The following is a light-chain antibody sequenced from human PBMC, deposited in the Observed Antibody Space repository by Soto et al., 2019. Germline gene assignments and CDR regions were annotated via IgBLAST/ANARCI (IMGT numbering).Light chain of an antibody. V-gene: IGKV3-15*01. J-gene: IGKJ4*01. Sequence: EIVMTQSPATLSVSPGEGATLSCRASQSISSNLAWYQQKPGQAPKLLIYGASTRATGFPARFSGSGSGTEFTLTISSLQSEDFAVYYCQQYNDSPLTFGGGTKV. CDR3: QQYNDSPLT. CDR2: GAS. CDR1: QSISSN.